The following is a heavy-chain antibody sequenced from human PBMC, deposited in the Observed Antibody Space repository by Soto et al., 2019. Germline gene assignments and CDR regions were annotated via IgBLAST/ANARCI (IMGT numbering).Heavy chain of an antibody. Sequence: EVQLLESGGGLVQPGVSLRLSCVGSGFTFISYAMNWVRQAPGKGLEWVSGISGGGDRTFDADSVKGRFTISRDNSKNTVNLQMNSLRADDTAVYYCARKVLGSTSRPDYWYFDLWGRGTLVTVSS. CDR1: GFTFISYA. D-gene: IGHD3-16*01. V-gene: IGHV3-23*01. J-gene: IGHJ2*01. CDR3: ARKVLGSTSRPDYWYFDL. CDR2: ISGGGDRT.